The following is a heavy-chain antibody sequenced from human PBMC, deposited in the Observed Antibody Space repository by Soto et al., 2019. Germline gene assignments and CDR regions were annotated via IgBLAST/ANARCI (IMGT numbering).Heavy chain of an antibody. V-gene: IGHV4-59*13. CDR1: GVSMSGFY. CDR3: ATGGTGFGVVRNHWCDP. D-gene: IGHD3-3*01. Sequence: VQLHESGPGLVKTSETLSLTCSVSGVSMSGFYWSWIRQSPGQGLEWMGYIYYKGRTTYNPSLSSLVSISADMSKNQFFLNRTSVTAADTAVYFCATGGTGFGVVRNHWCDPGGPGKLVTVSS. J-gene: IGHJ5*02. CDR2: IYYKGRT.